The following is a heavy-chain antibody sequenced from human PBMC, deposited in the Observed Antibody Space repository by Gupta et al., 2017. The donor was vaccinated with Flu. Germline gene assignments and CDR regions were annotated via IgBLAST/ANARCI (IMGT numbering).Heavy chain of an antibody. J-gene: IGHJ6*02. Sequence: QVQLVQSGAEVKKPGASVKVSCKASGYTFTGYYMHWVRQAPGQGLEWMGWINPHTGYTNYAQKFQGRVTMTRDTSISTAYMDLSSLRSDDTAVYYCAIPSPELVWIGDYYGVDVWGQGTTVTVSS. V-gene: IGHV1-2*02. D-gene: IGHD3-10*01. CDR3: AIPSPELVWIGDYYGVDV. CDR2: INPHTGYT. CDR1: GYTFTGYY.